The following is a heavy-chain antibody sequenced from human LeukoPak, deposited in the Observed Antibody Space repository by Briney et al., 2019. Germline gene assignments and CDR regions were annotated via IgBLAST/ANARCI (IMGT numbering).Heavy chain of an antibody. CDR1: GYSFTSYW. Sequence: GESLKIPCKGSGYSFTSYWIGWVRQMPGKGLEWMGIIYPGDSDTRYSPSFQGQVTISADKSISTAYLQWSSLKASDTAMYYCARQHTAMVLGASEDGMDVWGQGTTVTVSS. D-gene: IGHD5-18*01. J-gene: IGHJ6*02. CDR3: ARQHTAMVLGASEDGMDV. V-gene: IGHV5-51*01. CDR2: IYPGDSDT.